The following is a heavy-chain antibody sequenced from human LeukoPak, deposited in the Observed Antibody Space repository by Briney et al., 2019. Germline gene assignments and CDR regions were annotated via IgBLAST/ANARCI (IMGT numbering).Heavy chain of an antibody. J-gene: IGHJ3*02. CDR3: AGRDYYDSSSYHDAFDI. Sequence: SETLSLTCTVSGGSISSYYWSWIRQPPGKGLEWIGYIYYSGSTNYNPSLKSRVTISVDTSKNQFSLKLSSVTAADTAVYYCAGRDYYDSSSYHDAFDIWGQGTMVTVSS. CDR2: IYYSGST. V-gene: IGHV4-59*01. CDR1: GGSISSYY. D-gene: IGHD3-22*01.